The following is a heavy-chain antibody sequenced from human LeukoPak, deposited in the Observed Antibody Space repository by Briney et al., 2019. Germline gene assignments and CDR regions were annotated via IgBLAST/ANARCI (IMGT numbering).Heavy chain of an antibody. CDR2: IDDSGST. CDR1: GGSISSSSYY. D-gene: IGHD6-13*01. CDR3: ARHGSSSWGDLDY. V-gene: IGHV4-39*01. J-gene: IGHJ4*02. Sequence: SETLSLTCTVSGGSISSSSYYWGWIRQPPGKGLEWIGFIDDSGSTYYNPSLKSRVTISVDTSKNQFSLKLSSVTAADTAVYYCARHGSSSWGDLDYWGQGTLVTVPS.